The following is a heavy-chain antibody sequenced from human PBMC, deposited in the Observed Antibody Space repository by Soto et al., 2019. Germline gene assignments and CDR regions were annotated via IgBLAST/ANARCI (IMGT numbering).Heavy chain of an antibody. D-gene: IGHD3-16*02. CDR2: ISISSGYI. Sequence: EVQLVESGGGLVKPGGSLRLSCAASGFAFNSHSMTWVRQAPGKGLEWVSSISISSGYIYYADSVRGRFTISRDNSKNSLSLEMNSLRVADTAVYFCARAPLLSSRHVNSLYYYGMDVWGPGTTVTVAS. CDR3: ARAPLLSSRHVNSLYYYGMDV. V-gene: IGHV3-21*01. CDR1: GFAFNSHS. J-gene: IGHJ6*02.